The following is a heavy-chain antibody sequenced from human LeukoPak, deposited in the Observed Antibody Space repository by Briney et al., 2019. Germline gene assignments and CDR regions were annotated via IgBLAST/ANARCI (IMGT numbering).Heavy chain of an antibody. V-gene: IGHV3-23*01. CDR2: ISGSGGST. D-gene: IGHD3-22*01. CDR1: GFTFSSYA. Sequence: GGSLRLSCAASGFTFSSYAMSWVRQAPGKGLEWVSAISGSGGSTYYADSVKGRFTISRDNSKNTLYLQMNSLRAEDTAVYYCAKDRNYYDSISYYYMDVWGKGTTVTVSS. CDR3: AKDRNYYDSISYYYMDV. J-gene: IGHJ6*03.